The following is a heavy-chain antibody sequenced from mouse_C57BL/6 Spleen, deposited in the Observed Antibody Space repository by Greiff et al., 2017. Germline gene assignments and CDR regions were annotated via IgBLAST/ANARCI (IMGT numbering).Heavy chain of an antibody. J-gene: IGHJ4*01. CDR1: GYTFTDYY. CDR3: AGYSSMDY. V-gene: IGHV1-26*01. Sequence: EFQLQHSVPELVKPGASVKISCKASGYTFTDYYMHWVKQSHGTSLEWIGDINPNNGGTSYNQKFKGKATLTVDKSSSTAYMELRSLTSEDSAVYYCAGYSSMDYWGQGTSVTVSS. CDR2: INPNNGGT.